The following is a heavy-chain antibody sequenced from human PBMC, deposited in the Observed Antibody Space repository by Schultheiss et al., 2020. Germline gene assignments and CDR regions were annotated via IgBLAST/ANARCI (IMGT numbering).Heavy chain of an antibody. J-gene: IGHJ4*02. V-gene: IGHV3-30*03. CDR2: ISYDGSNK. D-gene: IGHD6-19*01. Sequence: GGSLRLSCAASGFSFSSYGMSWVRQAPGKGLKWVAVISYDGSNKYYADSVKGRFTISRDNSKNTLYLQMNSLRAEDTAVYYCARDPVVAVAGTNDYWGQGTLVTVSS. CDR3: ARDPVVAVAGTNDY. CDR1: GFSFSSYG.